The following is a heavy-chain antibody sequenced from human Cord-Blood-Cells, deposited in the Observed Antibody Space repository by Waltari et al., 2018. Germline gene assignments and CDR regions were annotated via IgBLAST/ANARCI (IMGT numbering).Heavy chain of an antibody. D-gene: IGHD1-26*01. Sequence: QVQLQESGPGLVKPSETLSLTCTVSGGSISRYYWSWIRQPAGKGLEWIGRIYTSGSTNYTPSLKSRVTMAVDTTKTQFSLKLNVVTAADTAVYYCARWAGAFDIWGQAPMGTVSS. CDR1: GGSISRYY. J-gene: IGHJ3*02. V-gene: IGHV4-4*07. CDR3: ARWAGAFDI. CDR2: IYTSGST.